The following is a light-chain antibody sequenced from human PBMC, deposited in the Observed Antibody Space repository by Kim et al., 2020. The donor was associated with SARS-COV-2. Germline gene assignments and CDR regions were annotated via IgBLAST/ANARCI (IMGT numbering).Light chain of an antibody. CDR2: DVS. CDR3: SSYTSSYTVV. CDR1: SSDVGGYND. Sequence: GQSITISCTGTSSDVGGYNDVSWYQQHPGKAPKLMIYDVSKRPSGVSNRFSGSKSGNTASLTISGLQAEDEADYYCSSYTSSYTVVFGGGTKLTVL. J-gene: IGLJ2*01. V-gene: IGLV2-14*04.